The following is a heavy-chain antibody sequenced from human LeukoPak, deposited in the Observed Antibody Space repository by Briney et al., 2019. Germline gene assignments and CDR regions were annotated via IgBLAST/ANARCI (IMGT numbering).Heavy chain of an antibody. Sequence: GASVKVSCKASGYTFTGYYMHWVRQAPGQGLEWMGWINPNSGGTNYAQKFQGRVTMTRDTSISTAYMELSRLGSDDTAVYYCARHCSSTSCYDAFDIWGQGTMVTVSS. J-gene: IGHJ3*02. CDR3: ARHCSSTSCYDAFDI. CDR1: GYTFTGYY. V-gene: IGHV1-2*02. D-gene: IGHD2-2*01. CDR2: INPNSGGT.